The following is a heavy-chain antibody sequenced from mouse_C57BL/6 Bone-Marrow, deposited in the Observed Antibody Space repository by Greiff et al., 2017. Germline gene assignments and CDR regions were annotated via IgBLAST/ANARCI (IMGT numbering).Heavy chain of an antibody. CDR1: GYTFTDYY. CDR3: EGSRGAMDY. Sequence: VQLQQSGAELVKPGASVKISCKASGYTFTDYYINWVKQRPGQGLEWIGKIGPGSGSTYYNEQFKGKATLTADNSSSTAYMQLSSLTSEDAAVYCCEGSRGAMDYWGQGTSVTVSS. CDR2: IGPGSGST. V-gene: IGHV1-77*01. D-gene: IGHD1-1*01. J-gene: IGHJ4*01.